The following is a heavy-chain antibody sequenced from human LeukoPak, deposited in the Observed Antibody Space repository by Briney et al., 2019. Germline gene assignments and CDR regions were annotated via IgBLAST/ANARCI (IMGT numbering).Heavy chain of an antibody. D-gene: IGHD5-24*01. CDR1: GFSFSSYA. Sequence: GGSLRLSCAASGFSFSSYAMSWVRQAPGKGLEWVANIKQDGSKKSYVDSVKGRFTISRDNAKNSLYLQMNSLRAEDTAIYYCTRVGYIDEGIDYWGQGTLVTVSS. CDR2: IKQDGSKK. J-gene: IGHJ4*02. CDR3: TRVGYIDEGIDY. V-gene: IGHV3-7*04.